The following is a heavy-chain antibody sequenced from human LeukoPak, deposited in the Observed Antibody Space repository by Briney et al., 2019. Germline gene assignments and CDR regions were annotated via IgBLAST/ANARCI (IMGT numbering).Heavy chain of an antibody. CDR3: TRIWFGESHFDY. V-gene: IGHV3-49*04. J-gene: IGHJ4*02. CDR2: IRSKAYGGTT. Sequence: RSLRLSCTASGFTFGDYAMSWVRQAPGKGLVGVGFIRSKAYGGTTEYAASVKGRFTISRDDSKSIAYLQMNSLKTEDTAAYYCTRIWFGESHFDYWGQGTLVTVSS. CDR1: GFTFGDYA. D-gene: IGHD3-10*01.